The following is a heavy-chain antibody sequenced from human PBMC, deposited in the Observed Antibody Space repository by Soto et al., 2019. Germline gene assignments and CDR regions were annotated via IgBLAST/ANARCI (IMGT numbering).Heavy chain of an antibody. V-gene: IGHV1-69*01. CDR3: ARGLFGQQWLVGFDT. Sequence: QVQLVQSGAEVKKPGSSVKVSCKASGGSFSNYIFSWVRQAPGQGLECMGGTIPMFATAQYAQKLQGRVTITADESTSTVYMDLTSLRSDDTAVYYCARGLFGQQWLVGFDTWGQGTLVTVSS. CDR1: GGSFSNYI. D-gene: IGHD6-19*01. CDR2: TIPMFATA. J-gene: IGHJ4*02.